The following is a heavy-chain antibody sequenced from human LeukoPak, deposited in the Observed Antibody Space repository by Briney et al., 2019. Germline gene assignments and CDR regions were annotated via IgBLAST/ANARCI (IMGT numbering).Heavy chain of an antibody. CDR1: GYSFTSYW. CDR2: IGPSDSYT. Sequence: GESLKISCKGSGYSFTSYWISWVRQMPGKGLEWMGRIGPSDSYTNYSPSFQGHVTISADKSISTAYLQWSSLKASDTAMYYCARLPKSNYDSSGYSDYWGQGTLVTVSS. D-gene: IGHD3-22*01. J-gene: IGHJ4*02. V-gene: IGHV5-10-1*01. CDR3: ARLPKSNYDSSGYSDY.